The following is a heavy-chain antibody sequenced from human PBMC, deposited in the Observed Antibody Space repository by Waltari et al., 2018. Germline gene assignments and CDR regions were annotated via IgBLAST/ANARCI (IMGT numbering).Heavy chain of an antibody. D-gene: IGHD3-16*01. J-gene: IGHJ4*02. CDR2: ISSSGAPI. CDR1: GFNFSSYS. CDR3: ARAFSRY. V-gene: IGHV3-48*04. Sequence: EVQLVESGGDLVQPGGSLRLSCAASGFNFSSYSMDGVRQAPGKGLEGVSFISSSGAPIYYADSVKGRFTISRDNAKNSLYLQMNSLRAEDTAVYYCARAFSRYWGQGTLVTVSS.